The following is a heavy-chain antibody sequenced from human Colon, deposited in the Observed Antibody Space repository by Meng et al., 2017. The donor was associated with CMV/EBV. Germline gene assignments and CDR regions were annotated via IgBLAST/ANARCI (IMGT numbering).Heavy chain of an antibody. D-gene: IGHD6-19*01. J-gene: IGHJ4*02. CDR3: ARDDDSGWYFDH. CDR2: IYTSGRT. Sequence: QGQLRGGVPGLVKPSQTLSLTCSVPGGTIPSGTHYLNWIRQPDGKGLEWIGRIYTSGRTNYNPSLKSRVPISRDTSKNQFSLKLNSVTAADTAVYYCARDDDSGWYFDHWGLGSLVTSPQ. V-gene: IGHV4-61*02. CDR1: GGTIPSGTHY.